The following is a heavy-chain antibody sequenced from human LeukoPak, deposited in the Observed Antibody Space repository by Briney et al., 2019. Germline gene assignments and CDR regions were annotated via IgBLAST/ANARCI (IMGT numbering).Heavy chain of an antibody. Sequence: GASVKVSCKASGGTFSSYAISWVRQAPGQGLGWMGGIIPIFGTANYAQRFQGRVTITADESTSTAYMELSSLRSEDTAVYYCARSYYDSSGYSDFYAFDIWGQGTMVTVSS. CDR1: GGTFSSYA. CDR3: ARSYYDSSGYSDFYAFDI. D-gene: IGHD3-22*01. V-gene: IGHV1-69*01. CDR2: IIPIFGTA. J-gene: IGHJ3*02.